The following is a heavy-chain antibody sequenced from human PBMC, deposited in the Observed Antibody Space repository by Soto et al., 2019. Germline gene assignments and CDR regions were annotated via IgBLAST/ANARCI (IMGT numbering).Heavy chain of an antibody. CDR1: GYTFTSYG. D-gene: IGHD3-3*01. V-gene: IGHV1-18*01. Sequence: GASVKVSCKASGYTFTSYGISWVRQAPGEGLEWMGWISAYNGNTNYAQKLQGRVTMTTDTSTSTAYMELRSLRSDDTAVYYCARGGVFDFWSGYYIPNWFDPWGQGTLVTVSS. CDR3: ARGGVFDFWSGYYIPNWFDP. J-gene: IGHJ5*02. CDR2: ISAYNGNT.